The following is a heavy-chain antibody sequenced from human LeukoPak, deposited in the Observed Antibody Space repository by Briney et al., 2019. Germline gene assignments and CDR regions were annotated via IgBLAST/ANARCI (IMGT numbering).Heavy chain of an antibody. J-gene: IGHJ4*02. CDR3: ARLGLLDSSGYYYETYFDY. D-gene: IGHD3-22*01. CDR2: IYHSGST. Sequence: SETLSLTCTVSGYSISSGYYWGWIRQPPGKGLEWIGSIYHSGSTYYNPSLKSRVTISVDTSKNQFSLKLSSVTAADTAVYYCARLGLLDSSGYYYETYFDYWGQGTLVTVSS. CDR1: GYSISSGYY. V-gene: IGHV4-38-2*02.